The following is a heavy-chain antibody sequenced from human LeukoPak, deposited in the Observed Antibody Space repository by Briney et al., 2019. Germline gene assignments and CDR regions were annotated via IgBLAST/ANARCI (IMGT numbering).Heavy chain of an antibody. CDR1: GYSFTSYW. D-gene: IGHD3-22*01. V-gene: IGHV5-51*01. CDR3: ARPVSSYYDSSGYPYYFDY. CDR2: IYPGDSDT. Sequence: GESLKIPCKGSGYSFTSYWIGWVRQMPGKGLEWMGIIYPGDSDTRYSPSFQGQVTISADKSISTAYLQWSSLKASDTAMYYCARPVSSYYDSSGYPYYFDYWGQGTLVTVSS. J-gene: IGHJ4*02.